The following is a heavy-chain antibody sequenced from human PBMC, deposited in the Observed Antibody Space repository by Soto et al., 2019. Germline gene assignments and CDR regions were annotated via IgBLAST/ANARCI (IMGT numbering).Heavy chain of an antibody. D-gene: IGHD2-2*01. J-gene: IGHJ6*03. Sequence: GESLKISCKGSGYSFTSYWIGWVRQMPGKGLEWMGIIYPGDSDTRYSPSFQGQVTISADKSISTAYLQWSSLKASDTAMYYCARHVRPQILLKDIVVVPAAIRRRYYYYMDVWGKGTTVTVSS. CDR3: ARHVRPQILLKDIVVVPAAIRRRYYYYMDV. CDR2: IYPGDSDT. V-gene: IGHV5-51*01. CDR1: GYSFTSYW.